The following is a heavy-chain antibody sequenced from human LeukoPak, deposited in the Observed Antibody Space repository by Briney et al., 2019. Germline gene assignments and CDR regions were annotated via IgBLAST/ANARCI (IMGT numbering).Heavy chain of an antibody. J-gene: IGHJ4*02. CDR3: ARGPPNWGYDY. CDR2: MSPNSGNT. V-gene: IGHV1-8*01. Sequence: ASEKVSCKASGYTFTSYDINWVRQATGQGLEWMGWMSPNSGNTGYAQKFQGRVTMTRSTSMSTAYMELSSLRSEDTAVYYCARGPPNWGYDYWGQGTLVTVSS. CDR1: GYTFTSYD. D-gene: IGHD7-27*01.